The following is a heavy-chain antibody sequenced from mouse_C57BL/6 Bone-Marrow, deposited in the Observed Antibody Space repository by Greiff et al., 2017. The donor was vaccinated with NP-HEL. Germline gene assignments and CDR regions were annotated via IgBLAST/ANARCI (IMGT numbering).Heavy chain of an antibody. CDR3: ARDNWDWYFDV. Sequence: EVQLVESGGGLVQSGRSLRLSCATSGFTFSDFYMEWVRQAPGKGLEWIAASRNKANDYTTEYSASVKGRFIVSRDTSQSILYLQMNALRAEDTAIDYCARDNWDWYFDVWGTGTTVTVSS. V-gene: IGHV7-1*01. J-gene: IGHJ1*03. CDR2: SRNKANDYTT. D-gene: IGHD4-1*01. CDR1: GFTFSDFY.